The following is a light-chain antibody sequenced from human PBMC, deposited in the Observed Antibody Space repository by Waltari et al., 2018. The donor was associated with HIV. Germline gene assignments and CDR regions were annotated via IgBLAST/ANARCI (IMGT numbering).Light chain of an antibody. Sequence: NFMLTQPHSVSESPGKTVTISCTRSSGNIASSYVQSYQQRACNSPTAVIYENKQRPSGVPDRFSGSIDSSSNSASLTISGLKTEDEADYYCQSYDNNNVLFGGGTKLTVL. CDR3: QSYDNNNVL. J-gene: IGLJ2*01. CDR2: ENK. V-gene: IGLV6-57*01. CDR1: SGNIASSY.